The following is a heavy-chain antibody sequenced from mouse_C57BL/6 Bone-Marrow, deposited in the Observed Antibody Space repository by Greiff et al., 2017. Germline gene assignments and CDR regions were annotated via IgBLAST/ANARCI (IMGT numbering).Heavy chain of an antibody. D-gene: IGHD1-1*01. CDR2: ISNGGGST. CDR3: ARHELLRWYFDV. V-gene: IGHV5-12*01. J-gene: IGHJ1*03. CDR1: GFTFSDYY. Sequence: DVMLVESGGGLVQPGGSLKLSCAASGFTFSDYYMYWVRQTPEKRLEWVAYISNGGGSTYYPDTVKGRFTISRDNAKNTLYLQMSRLKSEDTAMYYCARHELLRWYFDVWGTGTTVTVSS.